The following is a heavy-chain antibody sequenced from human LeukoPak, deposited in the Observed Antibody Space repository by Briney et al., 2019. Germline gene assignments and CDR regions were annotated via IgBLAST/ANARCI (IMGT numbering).Heavy chain of an antibody. CDR1: GYTFTSYG. D-gene: IGHD6-6*01. CDR3: ARAVAARTEFDY. J-gene: IGHJ4*02. CDR2: ISAYNGNT. V-gene: IGHV1-18*01. Sequence: ASVTVSFTASGYTFTSYGISWVRQAPGQGLEWMGWISAYNGNTNYTQKLQGRVTMTTDTSTSTAYMELRSLRSDDTAIYYCARAVAARTEFDYWGQGTLVTVSS.